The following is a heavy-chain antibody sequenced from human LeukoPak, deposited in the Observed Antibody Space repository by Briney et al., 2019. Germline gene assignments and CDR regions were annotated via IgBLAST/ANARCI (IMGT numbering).Heavy chain of an antibody. D-gene: IGHD6-19*01. CDR1: GFTFSSYS. J-gene: IGHJ5*02. V-gene: IGHV3-21*01. Sequence: GGSLRLSCAASGFTFSSYSMNWVRQAPGKGLEWVSSISSSSSYIYYADSVKGRFTISRDNAKNSLYLRMNSLRAEDTAVYYCARGGYSSGWYEDNWFDPWGQGTLVTVSS. CDR3: ARGGYSSGWYEDNWFDP. CDR2: ISSSSSYI.